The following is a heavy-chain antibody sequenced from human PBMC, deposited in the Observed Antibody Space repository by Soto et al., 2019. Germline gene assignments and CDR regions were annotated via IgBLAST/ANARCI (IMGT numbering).Heavy chain of an antibody. CDR1: GFTFSTYS. CDR3: ARDLAWSFDY. CDR2: ISTSSHSI. V-gene: IGHV3-48*02. D-gene: IGHD2-15*01. Sequence: EVQLVESGGGLVQPGGSLRLSCAASGFTFSTYSMNWFRQAPGKGLEWVSYISTSSHSIYYADSVKCRFTISRDNAKKPLYLQMNNLRDGDTAVYYCARDLAWSFDYWGQGTLVAVSS. J-gene: IGHJ4*02.